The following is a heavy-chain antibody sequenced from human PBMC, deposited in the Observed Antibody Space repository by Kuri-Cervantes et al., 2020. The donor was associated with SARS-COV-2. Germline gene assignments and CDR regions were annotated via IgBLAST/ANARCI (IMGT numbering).Heavy chain of an antibody. Sequence: SETLSLTCTVSGGSISSGSYYWSWIRQPAGKGLEWIGRIYTSGSTNYNPSLKSRVTISVDTSKNQFSLKLSSVTAADTAVYYCARDLGLRFLADWGQGTPVTVSS. V-gene: IGHV4-61*02. CDR1: GGSISSGSYY. J-gene: IGHJ4*02. CDR3: ARDLGLRFLAD. D-gene: IGHD3-3*01. CDR2: IYTSGST.